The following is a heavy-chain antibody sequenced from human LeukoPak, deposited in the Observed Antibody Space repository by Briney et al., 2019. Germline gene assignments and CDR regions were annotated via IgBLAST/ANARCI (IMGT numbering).Heavy chain of an antibody. V-gene: IGHV3-30*18. CDR2: ASSDGDTT. CDR1: GFTFSSYG. Sequence: GGSLRLSCAASGFTFSSYGMHWVRQAPGEGLEWVAVASSDGDTTYYADSVKGRFTISRDNSRNTLYLQMNSLRVEDTAVYYCAKEGSTTFREDFDCWGQGTQVIVSS. J-gene: IGHJ4*02. D-gene: IGHD3-16*01. CDR3: AKEGSTTFREDFDC.